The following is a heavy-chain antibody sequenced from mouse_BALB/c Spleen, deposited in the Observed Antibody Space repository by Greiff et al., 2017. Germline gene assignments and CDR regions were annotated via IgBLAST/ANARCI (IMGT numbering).Heavy chain of an antibody. CDR1: GFTFSSYA. Sequence: EVMLVESGGGLVKPGGSLKLSCAASGFTFSSYAMSWVCQTPEKRLEWVASISSGGSTYYPDSVKGRFTISRDNARNILYLQMSSLRSEDTAMYYCASLLSYYFDYWGQGTTLTVSS. D-gene: IGHD2-10*01. J-gene: IGHJ2*01. CDR2: ISSGGST. V-gene: IGHV5-6-5*01. CDR3: ASLLSYYFDY.